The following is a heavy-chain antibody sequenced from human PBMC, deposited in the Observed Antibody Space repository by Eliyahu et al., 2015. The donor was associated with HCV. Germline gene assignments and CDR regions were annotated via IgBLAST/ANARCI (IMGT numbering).Heavy chain of an antibody. D-gene: IGHD3-16*02. J-gene: IGHJ3*02. V-gene: IGHV3-7*03. CDR1: GFTFGTYW. CDR3: VRDGNYRDSTNYYFDAYDI. Sequence: EVQLVESGGDLVQPGGSLRLSCAASGFTFGTYWMSWFRQAPGKGLEWVANIKRDDTERHYLDSVKGRFTISRDNAKNSLYLQMDSLKDEDTAVYYCVRDGNYRDSTNYYFDAYDIWGQGTMVTVSS. CDR2: IKRDDTER.